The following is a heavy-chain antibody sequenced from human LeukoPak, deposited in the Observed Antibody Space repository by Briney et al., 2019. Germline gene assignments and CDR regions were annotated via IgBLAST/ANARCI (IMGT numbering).Heavy chain of an antibody. V-gene: IGHV3-23*01. CDR2: ISGSGGST. D-gene: IGHD3-10*01. CDR3: AKGVAMGYYGSGSPVDY. Sequence: PGGSLRLSCAASGFTFSTYVMSWVRQAPGKGLEWVSAISGSGGSTYYADSVKGRLTISRDNSKNTLYLQMNSLRADDTAVYYCAKGVAMGYYGSGSPVDYWGQGTLVTVSS. J-gene: IGHJ4*02. CDR1: GFTFSTYV.